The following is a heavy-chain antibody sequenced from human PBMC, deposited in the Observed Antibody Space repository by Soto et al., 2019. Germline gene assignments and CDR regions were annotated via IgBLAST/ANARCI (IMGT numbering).Heavy chain of an antibody. CDR1: GFTFSSYG. D-gene: IGHD6-13*01. Sequence: GGSLSLSCAASGFTFSSYGMHWVRQAPGKGLEWVAVIWYDGSNKYYADSVKGRFTISRDNSKNTLYLQMNSLRAEDTAVYYCAREGGIAATNPYYYYYYGMDVWGQGTTVTVSS. CDR3: AREGGIAATNPYYYYYYGMDV. CDR2: IWYDGSNK. V-gene: IGHV3-33*01. J-gene: IGHJ6*02.